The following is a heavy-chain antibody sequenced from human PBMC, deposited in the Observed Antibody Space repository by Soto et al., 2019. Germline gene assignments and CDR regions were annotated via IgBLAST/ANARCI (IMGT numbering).Heavy chain of an antibody. J-gene: IGHJ4*02. CDR2: IYYSGST. CDR1: GGSIISYY. D-gene: IGHD6-19*01. Sequence: SETLSLTCTVSGGSIISYYCSCIRQPPLKGLEWIGYIYYSGSTNYNPSLKSRVTISVDTSKNQFSLELSSVTAADTAVYYCARYHYGYSSGWYYFDYWGQGTLVTVSS. CDR3: ARYHYGYSSGWYYFDY. V-gene: IGHV4-59*01.